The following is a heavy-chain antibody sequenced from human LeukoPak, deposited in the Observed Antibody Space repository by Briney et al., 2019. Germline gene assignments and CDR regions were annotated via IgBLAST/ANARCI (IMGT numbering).Heavy chain of an antibody. V-gene: IGHV3-23*01. D-gene: IGHD3-16*01. CDR3: AKLSGVWGSKDRRYFEY. CDR2: IGIGGGT. J-gene: IGHJ4*02. CDR1: GVTFSSYV. Sequence: GGSLRLSCEASGVTFSSYVMSWVRQAPGKGLEWVSGIGIGGGTYHADSVKGRFTISRDNSKNTLYLQMNSLRAEDTAVYYCAKLSGVWGSKDRRYFEYWGQGTLVTVSS.